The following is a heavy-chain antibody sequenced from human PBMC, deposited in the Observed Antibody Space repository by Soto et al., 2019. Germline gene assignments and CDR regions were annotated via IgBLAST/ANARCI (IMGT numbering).Heavy chain of an antibody. V-gene: IGHV3-23*01. D-gene: IGHD1-7*01. CDR1: RFTLSIYA. CDR3: AKVVGLDLQRDFDVDY. Sequence: EVHLLESGGSLVQPGGSLRLSCAASRFTLSIYAMSCVRQAPGKGLEWVSGMSGSGDSTYYADSVKGRFTISRDNSKNTLFLQMNSLRADDTAVYYCAKVVGLDLQRDFDVDYWGQGTLVTVSS. J-gene: IGHJ4*02. CDR2: MSGSGDST.